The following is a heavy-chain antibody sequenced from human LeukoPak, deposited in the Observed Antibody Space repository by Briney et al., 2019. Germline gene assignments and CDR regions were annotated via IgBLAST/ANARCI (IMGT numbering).Heavy chain of an antibody. Sequence: ASVKVSCKASGGTFSSYAISWVRQAPGQGLEWMGGIIPIFGTANYAQKFQGRVTITTDESTSTAYMELSSLRSEDTAVYYCAVGPYGSGMYYFDYWGQGTLVTVSS. CDR3: AVGPYGSGMYYFDY. CDR1: GGTFSSYA. V-gene: IGHV1-69*05. J-gene: IGHJ4*02. D-gene: IGHD3-10*01. CDR2: IIPIFGTA.